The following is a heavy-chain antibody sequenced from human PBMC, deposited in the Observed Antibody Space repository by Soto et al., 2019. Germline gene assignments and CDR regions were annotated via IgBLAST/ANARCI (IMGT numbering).Heavy chain of an antibody. J-gene: IGHJ6*02. CDR1: GGTFSSYA. V-gene: IGHV1-69*01. CDR3: ARVIVVVPAARSHYDYYGMDV. Sequence: QVQLVQSGAEVKKPGSSVKVSCKASGGTFSSYAISWVRQAPGQGLEWMGGIIPIFGTANYAQKFQGRVTITADESTSKGYMELSSLGSEDTAVYYCARVIVVVPAARSHYDYYGMDVWGQGTTVTVSS. D-gene: IGHD2-2*01. CDR2: IIPIFGTA.